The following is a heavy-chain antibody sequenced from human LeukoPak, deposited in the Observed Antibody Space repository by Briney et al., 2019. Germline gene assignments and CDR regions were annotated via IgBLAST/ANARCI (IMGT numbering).Heavy chain of an antibody. CDR1: GFTVSSNY. CDR2: IYSGGST. Sequence: GGSLRLSCAASGFTVSSNYMSWVRQAPGKGLEWVSVIYSGGSTYYADSVKGRFTISRDNSKNTLYLQMNGLRDEDTAVYYCAKRPSDYGDYVSYFDFWGQGTLVTVSS. CDR3: AKRPSDYGDYVSYFDF. V-gene: IGHV3-53*05. J-gene: IGHJ4*02. D-gene: IGHD4-17*01.